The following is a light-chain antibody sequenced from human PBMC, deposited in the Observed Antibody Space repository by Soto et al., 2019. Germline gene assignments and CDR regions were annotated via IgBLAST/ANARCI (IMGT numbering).Light chain of an antibody. V-gene: IGKV1-33*01. Sequence: DIQLNQSPSSLSASVGDRVTITCQASQDMSNYLNWYQQKPGKAHKLLIYDSSNLETGVPSRFSGNGSGTDFSFIISSLQPEYFATYYCQRFGLFGPGTKVDIK. J-gene: IGKJ3*01. CDR3: QRFGL. CDR2: DSS. CDR1: QDMSNY.